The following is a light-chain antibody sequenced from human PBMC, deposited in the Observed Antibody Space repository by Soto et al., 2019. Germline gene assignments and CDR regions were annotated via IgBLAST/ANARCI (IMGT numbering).Light chain of an antibody. V-gene: IGLV1-47*02. Sequence: QSVLTQPPSASGTPGQRVTISCSGRSASIGTNFVCWYQQLPGTAPKLLIYSNNQRPSGVPDRFSGSKSGTSASLAISGLRSEDEANYYCVAWDDSLSGLVFGTGTKVTVL. J-gene: IGLJ1*01. CDR3: VAWDDSLSGLV. CDR2: SNN. CDR1: SASIGTNF.